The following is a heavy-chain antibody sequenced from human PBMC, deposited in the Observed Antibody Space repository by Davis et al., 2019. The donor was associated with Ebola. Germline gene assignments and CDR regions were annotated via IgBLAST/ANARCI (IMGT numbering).Heavy chain of an antibody. CDR3: ARDLGVATTFDY. D-gene: IGHD5-12*01. Sequence: QNFQGRVTMTRDTSISTAYMELSRLRSDDTAVYYCARDLGVATTFDYWGQGTLVTVSS. V-gene: IGHV1-2*02. J-gene: IGHJ4*02.